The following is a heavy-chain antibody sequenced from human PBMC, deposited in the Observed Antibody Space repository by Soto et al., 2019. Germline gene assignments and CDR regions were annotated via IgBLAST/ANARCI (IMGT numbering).Heavy chain of an antibody. Sequence: GGSLRLSCAASGFTFSSYWMSWVRQAPGKGLEWVANIKQDGSEKYYVDSVKGRFTISRDNAKNSLYLQMNSLRAEDTAVYYCARGGIVPAPYYYYYYGMNVWGQGTTVTVSS. CDR1: GFTFSSYW. D-gene: IGHD2-2*01. CDR3: ARGGIVPAPYYYYYYGMNV. CDR2: IKQDGSEK. J-gene: IGHJ6*02. V-gene: IGHV3-7*03.